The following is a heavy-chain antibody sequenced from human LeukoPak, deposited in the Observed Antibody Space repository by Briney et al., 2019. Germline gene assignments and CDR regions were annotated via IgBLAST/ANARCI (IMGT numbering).Heavy chain of an antibody. J-gene: IGHJ5*02. CDR3: ARFRLGVYRSSSKWFDP. CDR2: IYTSGST. Sequence: KPSETLSLTCTVSGGSISSYYWSWIRQPPGKGLEWIGYIYTSGSTNYNPSLKSRVTISVDTSKNQFSLKLSSVTAADTAVYYCARFRLGVYRSSSKWFDPWSQGTLVAVSP. V-gene: IGHV4-4*09. D-gene: IGHD6-6*01. CDR1: GGSISSYY.